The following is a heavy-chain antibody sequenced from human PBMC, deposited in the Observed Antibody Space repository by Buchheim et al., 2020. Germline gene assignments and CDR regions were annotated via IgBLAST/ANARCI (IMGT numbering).Heavy chain of an antibody. CDR3: ARQQWQSTYYYYYYGMDV. Sequence: QLQLQESGPGLVKPSETLSLTCTVSGGSISSSSYYWGWIRQPPGKGLEWIGSIYYSGSTYYNPSLNSRVTISVDTSKNQFSLKLSSVTAADTAVYYCARQQWQSTYYYYYYGMDVWGQGTT. CDR2: IYYSGST. D-gene: IGHD6-19*01. J-gene: IGHJ6*02. V-gene: IGHV4-39*01. CDR1: GGSISSSSYY.